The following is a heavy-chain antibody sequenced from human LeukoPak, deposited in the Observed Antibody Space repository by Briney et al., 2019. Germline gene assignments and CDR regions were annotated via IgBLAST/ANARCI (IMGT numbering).Heavy chain of an antibody. CDR1: GFTFSSYS. Sequence: GGSLRLSCAASGFTFSSYSMSWVRQAPGKGLEWVSSISSSSSYIYYADSVKGRFTISRDNAKNSLYLQMNSLRAEDTAVYYCARDLLGFGELFHYGMDVWGQGTTVTVSS. V-gene: IGHV3-21*01. CDR3: ARDLLGFGELFHYGMDV. D-gene: IGHD3-10*01. J-gene: IGHJ6*02. CDR2: ISSSSSYI.